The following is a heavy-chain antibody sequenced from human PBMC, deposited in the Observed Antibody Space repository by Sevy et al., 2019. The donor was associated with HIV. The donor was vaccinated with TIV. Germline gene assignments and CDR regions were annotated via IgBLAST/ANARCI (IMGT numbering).Heavy chain of an antibody. J-gene: IGHJ4*02. CDR3: ARVRYNYGSYYFDY. D-gene: IGHD5-18*01. V-gene: IGHV3-11*01. CDR1: TFTFSDYY. CDR2: ISSGGSNK. Sequence: GGSMRLSCAASTFTFSDYYMTWIRQAPGKGLEWVSHISSGGSNKYYADSVKGRFTISRDNAKNSLYLQMNSLRVEDTALYYCARVRYNYGSYYFDYWGQGTLVTVSS.